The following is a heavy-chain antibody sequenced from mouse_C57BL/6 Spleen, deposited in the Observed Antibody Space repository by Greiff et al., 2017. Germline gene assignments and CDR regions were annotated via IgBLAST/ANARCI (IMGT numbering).Heavy chain of an antibody. CDR2: IYPGDGDT. Sequence: VQLQQSGAELVKPGASVKISCKASGYAFSSYWMNWVKQRPGKGLEWIGQIYPGDGDTNDNGKFKGKATLTANKSSSTAYMQLSSLTSEDSAVYFCARGEYYGSSLLDYWGQGTTLTVSS. D-gene: IGHD1-1*01. CDR3: ARGEYYGSSLLDY. CDR1: GYAFSSYW. J-gene: IGHJ2*01. V-gene: IGHV1-80*01.